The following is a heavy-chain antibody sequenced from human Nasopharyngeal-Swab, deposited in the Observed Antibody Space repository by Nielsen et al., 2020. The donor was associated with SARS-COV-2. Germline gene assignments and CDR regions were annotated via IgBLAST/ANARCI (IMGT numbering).Heavy chain of an antibody. D-gene: IGHD6-13*01. CDR2: IKSDGSTT. CDR1: GFTFDDYA. Sequence: GESLKISCAASGFTFDDYAMHWVRQAPGKGLVWVSRIKSDGSTTNYADSVKGRFTISRDNAKNTLYLQMHSLRAEDTAVYYCTRDFSAAAGSFDIWGQGTMVTVSS. CDR3: TRDFSAAAGSFDI. J-gene: IGHJ3*02. V-gene: IGHV3-74*01.